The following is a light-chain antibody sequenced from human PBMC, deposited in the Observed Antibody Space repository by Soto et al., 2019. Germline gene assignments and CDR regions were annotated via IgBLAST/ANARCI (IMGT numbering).Light chain of an antibody. V-gene: IGKV3-11*01. CDR1: QSVSSY. CDR2: DAS. Sequence: EIVLTQSPATLSLSPGERATLSCRASQSVSSYLAWYQQKPGQAPRLLIYDASNRATGIPARFSGSGSGTDFTLTISSLEPEDFAVYYCQKRSNWPPFGGGTKVDIK. CDR3: QKRSNWPP. J-gene: IGKJ4*01.